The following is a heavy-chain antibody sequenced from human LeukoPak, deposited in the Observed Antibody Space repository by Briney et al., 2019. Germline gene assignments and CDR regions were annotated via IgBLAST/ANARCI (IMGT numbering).Heavy chain of an antibody. Sequence: GGSLRLSCVASGFTFSSYAMSWVRQAPGKGLEWVSDISGSGGSTYYADSVKGRFTISRDNSKNTLYLQMNSLRAEDTAVYYCAKDSYYDYVWGSYRYTNQFDYWGQGTLVTVSS. V-gene: IGHV3-23*01. CDR1: GFTFSSYA. D-gene: IGHD3-16*02. CDR2: ISGSGGST. CDR3: AKDSYYDYVWGSYRYTNQFDY. J-gene: IGHJ4*02.